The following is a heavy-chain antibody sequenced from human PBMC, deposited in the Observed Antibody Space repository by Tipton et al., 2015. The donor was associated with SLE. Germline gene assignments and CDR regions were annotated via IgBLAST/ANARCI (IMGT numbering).Heavy chain of an antibody. J-gene: IGHJ6*02. Sequence: TLSLTCTVSGGSNSSYYWSWIRQPPGKGLEWIGYIYYSGSTNYNPSLKSRVTISVDTSKNQFSLKLSSVTAADTAVYYCARAFGYDYYYYYGMDVWGQGTTVTVSS. D-gene: IGHD5-12*01. CDR3: ARAFGYDYYYYYGMDV. CDR2: IYYSGST. V-gene: IGHV4-59*01. CDR1: GGSNSSYY.